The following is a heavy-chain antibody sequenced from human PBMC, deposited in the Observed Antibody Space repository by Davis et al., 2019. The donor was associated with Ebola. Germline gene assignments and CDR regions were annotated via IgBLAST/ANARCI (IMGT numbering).Heavy chain of an antibody. CDR3: AKSPTTWGWYFDL. D-gene: IGHD1-7*01. CDR1: GFTFSSYA. CDR2: IVGSGRDT. V-gene: IGHV3-23*01. J-gene: IGHJ2*01. Sequence: PGGSLRLSCAASGFTFSSYAMSWVRQAPGKGLEWVSTIVGSGRDTYYADSVKGRFSISRDNTKNTLFLQMNSLRAEDTAVYYCAKSPTTWGWYFDLWGRGTLVTVSS.